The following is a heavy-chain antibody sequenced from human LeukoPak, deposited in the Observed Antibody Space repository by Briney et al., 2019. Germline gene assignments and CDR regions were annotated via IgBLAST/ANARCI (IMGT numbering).Heavy chain of an antibody. J-gene: IGHJ4*02. CDR1: GFTFSSYW. D-gene: IGHD3-3*01. CDR3: ARDATPKHDFWSGYYLHDY. V-gene: IGHV3-7*01. Sequence: PGGSLRLSCAASGFTFSSYWMTWVRQAPGKGLEWVATIKQDGSEKYYVDSVKGRFTISRDNAKNSLYLQMNSLRAEDTAVYYCARDATPKHDFWSGYYLHDYWGQGTLVTVSS. CDR2: IKQDGSEK.